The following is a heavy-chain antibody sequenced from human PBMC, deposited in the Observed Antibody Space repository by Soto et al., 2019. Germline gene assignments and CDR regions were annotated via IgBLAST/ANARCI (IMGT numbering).Heavy chain of an antibody. D-gene: IGHD6-13*01. V-gene: IGHV3-30*18. CDR1: GFTFSSYG. CDR3: ANRIAAAGIRDY. J-gene: IGHJ4*02. CDR2: ISYDGSNK. Sequence: GGSLRLSCAASGFTFSSYGMHWVRQAPGKGLEWVAVISYDGSNKYYADSVKGRFTISRDNSKNTLYLQMNSLRAEDTAVYYCANRIAAAGIRDYWGQGTLVTVSS.